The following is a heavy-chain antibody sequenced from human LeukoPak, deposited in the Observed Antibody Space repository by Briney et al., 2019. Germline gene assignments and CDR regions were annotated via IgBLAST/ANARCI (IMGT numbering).Heavy chain of an antibody. D-gene: IGHD1-26*01. V-gene: IGHV3-74*01. CDR1: GFTFSNYW. J-gene: IGHJ4*02. CDR3: ARDSGHDY. CDR2: INSVGSTT. Sequence: GGSLRLSCAASGFTFSNYWMYWVRQGPGKGLVWVSRINSVGSTTNYADSVKGRFTVSRDNAKKTLYLQMNSLRAEDTAVYYCARDSGHDYWGQGTLVTVSS.